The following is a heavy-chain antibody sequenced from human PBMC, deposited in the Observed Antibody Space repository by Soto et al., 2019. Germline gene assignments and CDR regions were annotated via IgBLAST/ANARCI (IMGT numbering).Heavy chain of an antibody. CDR1: GYSFTSYW. J-gene: IGHJ6*02. V-gene: IGHV5-10-1*01. CDR2: IDPSDSYT. Sequence: GESLKISCKGSGYSFTSYWISWVRQMPGKGLEWMGRIDPSDSYTNYSPSFQGHVTISADKSISTAYLQWSSLKASDTAMYYCARRVARMDCSSTSCKRFEYYYYYGMDVWGQGTTVTVSS. CDR3: ARRVARMDCSSTSCKRFEYYYYYGMDV. D-gene: IGHD2-2*01.